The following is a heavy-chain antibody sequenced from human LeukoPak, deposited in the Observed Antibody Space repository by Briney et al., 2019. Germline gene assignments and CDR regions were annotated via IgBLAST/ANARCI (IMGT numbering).Heavy chain of an antibody. CDR3: AREASEWEPLDY. V-gene: IGHV3-7*01. Sequence: PGGSLRLSCEASGFNIRNNWMSWVRLAPGKGLEYVANINQDEGQKYYVDSVKGRFTISKDTAKNSLNLQMNSLRAEDTGVYYCAREASEWEPLDYWGQGTLVTVSS. D-gene: IGHD1-26*01. CDR1: GFNIRNNW. CDR2: INQDEGQK. J-gene: IGHJ4*02.